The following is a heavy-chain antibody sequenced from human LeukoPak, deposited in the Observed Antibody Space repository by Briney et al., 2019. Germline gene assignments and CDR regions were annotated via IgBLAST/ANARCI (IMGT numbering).Heavy chain of an antibody. J-gene: IGHJ6*03. CDR2: IYSGGST. CDR3: AKDLGVAHMDV. V-gene: IGHV3-66*01. Sequence: GGSLRLSCAASEFSVGSNYMTWVRQAPGKGLEWVSLIYSGGSTYYADSVKGRFTISRDNSKNTLYLQMNSLRAEDTAVYYCAKDLGVAHMDVWGKGTTVTVSS. CDR1: EFSVGSNY. D-gene: IGHD6-19*01.